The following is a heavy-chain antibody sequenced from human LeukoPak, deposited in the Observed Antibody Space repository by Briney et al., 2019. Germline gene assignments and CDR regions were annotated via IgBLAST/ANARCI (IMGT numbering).Heavy chain of an antibody. D-gene: IGHD1-1*01. CDR2: ISYSGST. CDR1: GGSISSYY. V-gene: IGHV4-59*08. Sequence: SETLSLTCTVSGGSISSYYWSWIRQSPGKGLEWIGYISYSGSTNYNPSLRSRVTISVDTSKNQFSLKLSSATAADTAVYYCARHGTSSYYYYAMDVWGQGTTVTVSS. J-gene: IGHJ6*02. CDR3: ARHGTSSYYYYAMDV.